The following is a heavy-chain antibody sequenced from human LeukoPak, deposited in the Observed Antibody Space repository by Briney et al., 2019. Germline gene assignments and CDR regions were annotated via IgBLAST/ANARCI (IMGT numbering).Heavy chain of an antibody. V-gene: IGHV3-33*01. D-gene: IGHD4-17*01. CDR3: ARDEGVMTTVSWGFGN. Sequence: GRSLRLSCAASGFTFSNYGMYWVRQAPGKGLEWVAAIWYDGSNKDYADSVKGRFTISRDNSKNTPYLQMNSLRAEDTAVYYCARDEGVMTTVSWGFGNWGQGTRVTVSS. CDR2: IWYDGSNK. CDR1: GFTFSNYG. J-gene: IGHJ4*02.